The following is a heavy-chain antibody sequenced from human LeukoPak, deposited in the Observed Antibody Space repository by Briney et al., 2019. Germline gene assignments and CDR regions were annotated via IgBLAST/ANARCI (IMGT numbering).Heavy chain of an antibody. CDR3: AKPIAAAINNWFDP. Sequence: GGSLRLSCAVSGSTFRNYGMSWVRQAPGKGLEWVSSINNSGGATYYADSVKGRFTISRDNSKNTLYLQMNSLRAEDTAVYYCAKPIAAAINNWFDPWGQGTLVTVSS. CDR2: INNSGGAT. V-gene: IGHV3-23*01. J-gene: IGHJ5*02. CDR1: GSTFRNYG. D-gene: IGHD6-13*01.